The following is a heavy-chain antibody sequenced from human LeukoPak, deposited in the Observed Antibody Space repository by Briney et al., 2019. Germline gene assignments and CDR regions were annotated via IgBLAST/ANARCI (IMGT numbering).Heavy chain of an antibody. J-gene: IGHJ3*02. CDR2: IIPIFGTA. D-gene: IGHD2-2*02. V-gene: IGHV1-69*01. CDR3: ARKGYCSSTSCYISAFDI. CDR1: GGTFSSYA. Sequence: ASVKVSCKASGGTFSSYAISWVRQAPGQGLEWMGWIIPIFGTANYAQKFQGRVTITADESTSTAYMELSSLRSEDTAVYYCARKGYCSSTSCYISAFDIWGQGTMVTVSS.